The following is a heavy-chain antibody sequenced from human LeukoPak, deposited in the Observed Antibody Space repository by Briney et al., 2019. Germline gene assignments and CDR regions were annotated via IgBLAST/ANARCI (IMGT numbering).Heavy chain of an antibody. CDR3: AMDRLDAFDI. J-gene: IGHJ3*02. CDR1: GVSMSTSRYC. Sequence: SETLSLNCTVSGVSMSTSRYCWGWVRQPPGRGLEWIATIYDTENTYYNPSLKSRIIVSLGMSKNQLSLKLTSVTAADTAVYYCAMDRLDAFDIWGQGTVVTVSS. V-gene: IGHV4-39*07. CDR2: IYDTENT. D-gene: IGHD2-8*01.